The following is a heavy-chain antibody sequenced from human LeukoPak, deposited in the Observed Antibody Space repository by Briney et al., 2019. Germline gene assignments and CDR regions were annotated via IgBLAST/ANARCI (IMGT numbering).Heavy chain of an antibody. V-gene: IGHV3-30*04. Sequence: GGSLRLSCAASGFTFSSYAMHWVRQAPGKGLEWVAVISYDGSNKYYAGSVKGRFTISRDNSKNTLYLQMNSLRAEDTAVYYCARDFYCSSTSCADYRGQGTLVTVSS. CDR2: ISYDGSNK. D-gene: IGHD2-2*01. J-gene: IGHJ4*02. CDR3: ARDFYCSSTSCADY. CDR1: GFTFSSYA.